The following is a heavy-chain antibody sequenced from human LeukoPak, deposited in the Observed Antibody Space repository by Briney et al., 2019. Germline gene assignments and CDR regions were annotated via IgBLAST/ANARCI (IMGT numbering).Heavy chain of an antibody. V-gene: IGHV4-31*03. Sequence: SGTLSLTCTVSGGSISSGGYYWSWIRQHPGKGLEWIGYIYYSGSTYYNPSLKSRVTMSVDTSKNQFSLKLSSVTAADTAVYYCARGRYCSADICSGGDAFDIWGQGTMVSVSS. CDR2: IYYSGST. J-gene: IGHJ3*02. CDR3: ARGRYCSADICSGGDAFDI. D-gene: IGHD2-15*01. CDR1: GGSISSGGYY.